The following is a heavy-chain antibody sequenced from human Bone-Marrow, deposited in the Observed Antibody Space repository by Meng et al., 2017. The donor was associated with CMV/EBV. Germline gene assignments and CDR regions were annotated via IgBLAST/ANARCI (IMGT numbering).Heavy chain of an antibody. CDR3: ARGGKGLGIAVAGLDY. V-gene: IGHV1-2*02. CDR1: GYTFTSYG. CDR2: INPNSGGT. Sequence: ASVKVSCKASGYTFTSYGISWVRQAPGQGLEWMGWINPNSGGTNYAQKFQGRVTMTRDTSISTAYMELSRLRSDDTAVYYCARGGKGLGIAVAGLDYWGQGPLVTFYS. J-gene: IGHJ4*02. D-gene: IGHD6-19*01.